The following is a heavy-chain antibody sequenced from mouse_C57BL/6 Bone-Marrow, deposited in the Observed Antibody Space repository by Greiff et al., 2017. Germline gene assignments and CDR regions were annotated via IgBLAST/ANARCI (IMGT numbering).Heavy chain of an antibody. V-gene: IGHV14-4*01. Sequence: EVQLQQSGAELVRPGDSVKLSCTATGFNIKDDYMHWVKPRTEQGLAWIGWIDPETGDTEYASKFQGQATITADPSSSTVYLQLISLTSEDTAVYYCTTHDGSSHWYFDVWGTGTTVTVSS. CDR1: GFNIKDDY. D-gene: IGHD1-1*01. CDR2: IDPETGDT. CDR3: TTHDGSSHWYFDV. J-gene: IGHJ1*03.